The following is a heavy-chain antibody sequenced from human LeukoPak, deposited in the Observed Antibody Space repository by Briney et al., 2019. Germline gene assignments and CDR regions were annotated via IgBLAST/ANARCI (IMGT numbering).Heavy chain of an antibody. CDR3: ATNMRGYCSSTSCSYTLDY. D-gene: IGHD2-2*01. Sequence: ASVKVSCKASGYTFTGYYMHWVRQAPGQGLEWMGWINPNSGGTNYAQKFQGRVTMTRDTSISTAYMELSRLRSDDTAVYYCATNMRGYCSSTSCSYTLDYWGQGTLVTVSS. V-gene: IGHV1-2*02. CDR2: INPNSGGT. CDR1: GYTFTGYY. J-gene: IGHJ4*02.